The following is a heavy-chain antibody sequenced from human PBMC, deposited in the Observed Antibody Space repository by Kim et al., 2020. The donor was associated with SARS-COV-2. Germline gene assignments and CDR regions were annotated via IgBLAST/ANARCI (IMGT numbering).Heavy chain of an antibody. J-gene: IGHJ5*02. CDR2: IYYSGST. V-gene: IGHV4-39*01. Sequence: SETLSLTCTVSGASITSSSYYWGWIRQPPGKGLEWIGSIYYSGSTYYNPSLKSRVTISVDTSKNPFSLKLSSLTAADTAVYYCARQAREFPVRVNSFDPWGQGTLVTVSS. D-gene: IGHD3-10*01. CDR1: GASITSSSYY. CDR3: ARQAREFPVRVNSFDP.